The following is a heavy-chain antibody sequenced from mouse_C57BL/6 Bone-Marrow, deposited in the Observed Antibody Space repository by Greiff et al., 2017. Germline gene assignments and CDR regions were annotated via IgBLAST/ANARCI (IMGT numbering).Heavy chain of an antibody. CDR3: ARDGYYWYIDV. CDR1: GFNIKNTY. CDR2: IDPANGNT. V-gene: IGHV14-3*01. Sequence: VQLQQSVAELVRPGASVKLSCTASGFNIKNTYMPWVKQRPEQGLEWIGRIDPANGNTKYAPKFQGKATITADTSSNTAYLQLSSLTSEDTAIYYCARDGYYWYIDVWGTGTTVTVSS. J-gene: IGHJ1*03. D-gene: IGHD2-3*01.